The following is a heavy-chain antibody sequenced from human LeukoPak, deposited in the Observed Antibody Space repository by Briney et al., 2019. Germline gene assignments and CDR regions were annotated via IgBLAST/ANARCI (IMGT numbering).Heavy chain of an antibody. CDR3: AKEKTGEVDY. Sequence: ASVKVSCKASGYTFTSYDINWVRQATGQGLEWMGWMNPNSGNSDYAQKFQGRVTITRNTSISTAYMELSSLRSEDTAVYYCAKEKTGEVDYWGQGTLVTVSS. CDR2: MNPNSGNS. V-gene: IGHV1-8*03. CDR1: GYTFTSYD. D-gene: IGHD7-27*01. J-gene: IGHJ4*02.